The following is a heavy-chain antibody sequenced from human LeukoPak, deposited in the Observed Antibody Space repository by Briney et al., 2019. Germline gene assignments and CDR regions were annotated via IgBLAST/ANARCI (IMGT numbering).Heavy chain of an antibody. CDR3: ARMFSGSYWDDAFDI. V-gene: IGHV1-8*03. J-gene: IGHJ3*02. CDR2: MNPNCGNT. Sequence: GASVKVSCKASGYTFTSYDVNWVRQATGQGLEWMGWMNPNCGNTGYAQKFQGRGTITRNTSISTAYMELSSLRSEDTAVYYCARMFSGSYWDDAFDIWGQGTMVTVSS. D-gene: IGHD1-26*01. CDR1: GYTFTSYD.